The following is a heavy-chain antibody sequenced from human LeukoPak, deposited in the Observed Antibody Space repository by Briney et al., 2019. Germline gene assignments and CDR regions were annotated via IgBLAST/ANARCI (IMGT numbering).Heavy chain of an antibody. CDR2: ISPTGSTT. Sequence: PGGSLRLSCIASGFSFSGHWMHWARQLPGKGLVWVSRISPTGSTTSYADSVKGRFTVSRDNAKNSVYLQMNSLRAEDTAVYYCARQLGGSGSYWGQGTLVTVSS. CDR1: GFSFSGHW. J-gene: IGHJ4*02. D-gene: IGHD3-10*01. V-gene: IGHV3-74*01. CDR3: ARQLGGSGSY.